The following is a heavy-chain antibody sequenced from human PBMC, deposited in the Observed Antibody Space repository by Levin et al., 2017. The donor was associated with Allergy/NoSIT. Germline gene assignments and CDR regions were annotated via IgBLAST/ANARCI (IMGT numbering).Heavy chain of an antibody. CDR3: AKNLWAMTLAGYFDH. V-gene: IGHV3-30*18. CDR1: GFTLRNYG. CDR2: ISTDGTKT. Sequence: GGSLRLSCAASGFTLRNYGMHWVRQAPGKGLEWVAVISTDGTKTYYGDSVKGRFTTSRDNSKKTLYLQTNSLRGEYTALYYCAKNLWAMTLAGYFDHWGQGTLVTVSS. D-gene: IGHD6-19*01. J-gene: IGHJ4*02.